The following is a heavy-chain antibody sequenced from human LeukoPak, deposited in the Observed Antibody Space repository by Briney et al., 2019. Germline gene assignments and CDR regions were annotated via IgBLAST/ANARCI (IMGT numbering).Heavy chain of an antibody. Sequence: GGSLRLSCAASGFTFKSHAMSWVRQAPGKGLEWVSAISGSGGSTYYADSVKGRFTISRDNSKNTLYLQMNSLRAEDTAVYYCAKPAVAATRYFDYWGQGTLVTVSS. CDR2: ISGSGGST. V-gene: IGHV3-23*01. D-gene: IGHD2-15*01. CDR1: GFTFKSHA. CDR3: AKPAVAATRYFDY. J-gene: IGHJ4*02.